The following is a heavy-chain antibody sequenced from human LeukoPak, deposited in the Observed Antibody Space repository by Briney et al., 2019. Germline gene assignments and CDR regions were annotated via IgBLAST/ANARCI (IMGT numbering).Heavy chain of an antibody. CDR1: EFSVGSNY. CDR3: AXGPSGYHNT. J-gene: IGHJ4*02. V-gene: IGHV3-66*01. D-gene: IGHD5-12*01. CDR2: IYSGGST. Sequence: GSLXXSXAASEFSVGSNYMTWVRQAPGKGLEWVSLIYSGGSTYYADSVKGRFTISRDNSKNTLYLQMKSLRAEDTAVYYCAXGPSGYHNTGGQGTLVTVSS.